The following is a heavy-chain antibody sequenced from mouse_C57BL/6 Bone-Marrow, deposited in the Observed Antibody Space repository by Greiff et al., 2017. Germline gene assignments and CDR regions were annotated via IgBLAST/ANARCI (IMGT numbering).Heavy chain of an antibody. CDR3: TLYYYGSSSAWFAY. CDR2: IDPENGDT. V-gene: IGHV14-4*01. Sequence: VQLKQSGAELVRPGASVKLSCTASGFNIKDDYMHWVKQRPEQGLAWIGWIDPENGDTEYASKFQGKATITADTSSNTAYLQLSSLTSEDTAVYYCTLYYYGSSSAWFAYWGQGTLVTVSA. D-gene: IGHD1-1*01. CDR1: GFNIKDDY. J-gene: IGHJ3*01.